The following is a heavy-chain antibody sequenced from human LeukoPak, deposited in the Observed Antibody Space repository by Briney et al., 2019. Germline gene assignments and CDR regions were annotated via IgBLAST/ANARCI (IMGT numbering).Heavy chain of an antibody. CDR2: ISTSGST. CDR1: GASITSGYYY. D-gene: IGHD3-22*01. V-gene: IGHV4-61*02. J-gene: IGHJ4*02. Sequence: PSETLSLACTVSGASITSGYYYWSWIRQPAGKGLEWIGRISTSGSTNYNPSLRSRVTISVDTSKNQFSLKLSSVTAADTAVYYCARDPSGKDYDSSGYGFWGQGTLVTVSS. CDR3: ARDPSGKDYDSSGYGF.